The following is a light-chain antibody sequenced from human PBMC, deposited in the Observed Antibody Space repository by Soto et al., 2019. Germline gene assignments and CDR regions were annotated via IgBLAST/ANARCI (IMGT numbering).Light chain of an antibody. CDR1: NIGSKS. J-gene: IGLJ2*01. CDR3: QLWDTSGEHVV. V-gene: IGLV3-21*04. CDR2: YDT. Sequence: SYELTQPPSVSVAPGETAGITCGGNNIGSKSVHWYQQKSGQAPVLVIYYDTDRPSGIPERFSGSNSGNTATRTISRVEVGDEADDYCQLWDTSGEHVVFGGGTKLTVL.